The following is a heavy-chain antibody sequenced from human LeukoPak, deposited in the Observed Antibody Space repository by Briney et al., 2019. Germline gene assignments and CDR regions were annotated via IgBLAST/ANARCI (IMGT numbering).Heavy chain of an antibody. J-gene: IGHJ4*02. D-gene: IGHD3-9*01. Sequence: ASVKVSCKASGYTFTGYYMHWVRPAPGQGLEWMGWINPNSGGTNYAQKFQGRVTKTRDTSISKAYMELSRLRSGDTAVYCCARSPDILTGENFDYWGQGTLVTVSS. CDR2: INPNSGGT. CDR1: GYTFTGYY. CDR3: ARSPDILTGENFDY. V-gene: IGHV1-2*02.